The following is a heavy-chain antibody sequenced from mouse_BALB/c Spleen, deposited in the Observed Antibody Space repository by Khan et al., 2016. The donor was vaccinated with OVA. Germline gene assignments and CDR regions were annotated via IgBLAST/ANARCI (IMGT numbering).Heavy chain of an antibody. CDR1: GFTFSTFA. D-gene: IGHD2-10*01. CDR2: ISSDGDYT. J-gene: IGHJ3*01. Sequence: DVKLVESGGGLVKPGGSLKLSCAASGFTFSTFAMSWVRQTPEKRLEWVATISSDGDYTYYPDNVTGRFTISRDTAKNTLYLQMSSLRSEDTARYYCARSSYGNFAYWGQGTLVTVSA. CDR3: ARSSYGNFAY. V-gene: IGHV5-9-3*01.